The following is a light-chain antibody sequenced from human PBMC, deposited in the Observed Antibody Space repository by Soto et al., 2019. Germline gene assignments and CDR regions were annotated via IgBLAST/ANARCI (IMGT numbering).Light chain of an antibody. Sequence: QSVLTQPPSVSGAPGQRVTISCTGSSSDVGSYNLVSWYQQHPGKAPKLMIYEGSKRPSGVSNRFSGSKSGNTASLTISGLQAEDEADYYCCSYAGSSTFYVFGTGTKVTVL. CDR1: SSDVGSYNL. J-gene: IGLJ1*01. V-gene: IGLV2-23*01. CDR2: EGS. CDR3: CSYAGSSTFYV.